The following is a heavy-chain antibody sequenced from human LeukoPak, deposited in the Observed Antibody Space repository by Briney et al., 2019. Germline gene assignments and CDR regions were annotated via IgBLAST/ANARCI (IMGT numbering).Heavy chain of an antibody. V-gene: IGHV3-48*01. CDR3: ASWATSGWYHY. CDR1: GFTFSSYS. CDR2: ISSSSSTI. D-gene: IGHD6-19*01. Sequence: GGSLRLSCAASGFTFSSYSMNWVRQAPGKGLEWVSYISSSSSTIYYADSVKGRFTISRDNAKNSLYLQMNSLRAEDTAVYYCASWATSGWYHYWGQGTLVTVSS. J-gene: IGHJ4*02.